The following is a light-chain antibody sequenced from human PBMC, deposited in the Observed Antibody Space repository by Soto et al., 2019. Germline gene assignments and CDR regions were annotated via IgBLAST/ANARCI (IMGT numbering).Light chain of an antibody. Sequence: ETVLTQSPGTLYFSPGERATLSCRAIQSVDNSHVAWYQQRRGLPPRLLIYGASNRATGIPDRFSGSGSGADFTLTISRLEPEDFAVYFCQQYGNSPPGTFGQGTRLE. J-gene: IGKJ5*01. CDR1: QSVDNSH. CDR2: GAS. CDR3: QQYGNSPPGT. V-gene: IGKV3-20*01.